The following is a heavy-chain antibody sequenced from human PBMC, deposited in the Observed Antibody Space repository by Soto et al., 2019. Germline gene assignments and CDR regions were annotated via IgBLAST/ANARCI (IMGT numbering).Heavy chain of an antibody. Sequence: QITLKESGPTLVKPTQPLTLTCTFSGFSLSTYEVSVGWIRQPPGKALEWLALIYWDGDQRYSPSLKSRLTITKDTSKNQVVLTMTNMDPVDTATYYCVPIARKTDPATWGQGILVTVSS. CDR2: IYWDGDQ. D-gene: IGHD2-15*01. J-gene: IGHJ4*02. CDR1: GFSLSTYEVS. V-gene: IGHV2-5*02. CDR3: VPIARKTDPAT.